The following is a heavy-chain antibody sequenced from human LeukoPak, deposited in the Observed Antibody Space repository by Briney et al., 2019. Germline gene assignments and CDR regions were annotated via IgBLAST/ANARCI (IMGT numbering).Heavy chain of an antibody. CDR2: ISAYNDNT. Sequence: ASVKVSCKASGYTFTSYGISWVRQAPGQGLEWMGWISAYNDNTNYAQKLQGRVTMTTDTSTSTAYMELRSLRSDDTAVYYCARDSGIAVAVNFDYWGQGTLVTVSS. CDR3: ARDSGIAVAVNFDY. V-gene: IGHV1-18*01. J-gene: IGHJ4*02. D-gene: IGHD6-19*01. CDR1: GYTFTSYG.